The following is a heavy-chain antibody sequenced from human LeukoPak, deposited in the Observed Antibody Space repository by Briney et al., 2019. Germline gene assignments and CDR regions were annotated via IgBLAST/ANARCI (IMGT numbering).Heavy chain of an antibody. J-gene: IGHJ4*02. CDR2: ISTTSDYI. Sequence: GGSLRLSCAASGFTFSGYSMNWVRQAPGKGLEWVSSISTTSDYIHYADSLQGRVAISRDNAKNSLYLQMNSLRAEDTAVYYCARGGIYSQGFDYWGQGTLVTVSS. CDR1: GFTFSGYS. V-gene: IGHV3-21*01. CDR3: ARGGIYSQGFDY. D-gene: IGHD6-13*01.